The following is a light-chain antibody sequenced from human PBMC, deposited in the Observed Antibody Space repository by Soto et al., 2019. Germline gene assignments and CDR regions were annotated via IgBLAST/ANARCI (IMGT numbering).Light chain of an antibody. V-gene: IGLV2-14*01. CDR1: SSDVGGYNF. Sequence: QSALTQPASVSGSPGQSITIFCTGTSSDVGGYNFVSWYQLHPGKAPKLMVYEVSDRPSGVSNRFSGSKSGNTASLTISGLQAEDEADYYCSSYTSSTAYVFGTGPKLTVL. CDR2: EVS. J-gene: IGLJ1*01. CDR3: SSYTSSTAYV.